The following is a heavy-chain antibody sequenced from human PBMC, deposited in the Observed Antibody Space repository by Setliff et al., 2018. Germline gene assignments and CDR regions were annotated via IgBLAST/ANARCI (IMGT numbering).Heavy chain of an antibody. CDR3: ARTGTYRYFDY. J-gene: IGHJ4*02. D-gene: IGHD1-1*01. V-gene: IGHV4-39*01. CDR1: GASLSSGTYY. Sequence: TLSLTCTVSGASLSSGTYYWGWIRQPPGKGLEWIGRIYYRGDTYYNASLKGRLTISVDTAQNQFSLRLTSVTAADTAVYYCARTGTYRYFDYWGQGALVT. CDR2: IYYRGDT.